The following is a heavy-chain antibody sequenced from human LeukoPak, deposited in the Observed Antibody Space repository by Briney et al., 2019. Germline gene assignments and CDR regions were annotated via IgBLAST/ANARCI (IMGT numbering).Heavy chain of an antibody. Sequence: PGGSLRLSCAASGFTFSDYWMNWVRQAPGRGLEWVANIKKDGSEEYYGDSVKGRFTISRDNAKKSLYLQMNSLRDEDTAVYYCARAEALLPYLYWGQGTLVTVSS. D-gene: IGHD2-15*01. CDR3: ARAEALLPYLY. V-gene: IGHV3-7*02. CDR1: GFTFSDYW. J-gene: IGHJ4*02. CDR2: IKKDGSEE.